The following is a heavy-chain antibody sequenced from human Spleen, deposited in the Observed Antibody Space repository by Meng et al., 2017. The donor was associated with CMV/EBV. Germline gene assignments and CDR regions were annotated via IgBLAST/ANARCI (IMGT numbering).Heavy chain of an antibody. V-gene: IGHV1-18*01. Sequence: ASVKVSCKASEGTFSTYGITWVRQAPGQGLEWMGWISAYNGNTNYAQKLQGRVTMTTDTSTSTAYMELRSLRSDDTAVYYCARGGPYSSSWGYWYFDLWGRGTLVTVSS. CDR2: ISAYNGNT. CDR1: EGTFSTYG. D-gene: IGHD6-19*01. J-gene: IGHJ2*01. CDR3: ARGGPYSSSWGYWYFDL.